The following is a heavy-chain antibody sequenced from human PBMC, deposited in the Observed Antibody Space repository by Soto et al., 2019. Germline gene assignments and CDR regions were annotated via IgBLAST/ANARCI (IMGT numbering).Heavy chain of an antibody. Sequence: VGSLRLSCAASGFTFSTYWMTWLRQAPGKGPEWVANIKRDGSETYYVDSVKGRFTISRDNANNLLFLQMNNLRAEDTAVYYCAKGAGYYDSSGYPFDYWGQGTLVTVSS. CDR1: GFTFSTYW. CDR3: AKGAGYYDSSGYPFDY. CDR2: IKRDGSET. V-gene: IGHV3-7*03. D-gene: IGHD3-22*01. J-gene: IGHJ4*02.